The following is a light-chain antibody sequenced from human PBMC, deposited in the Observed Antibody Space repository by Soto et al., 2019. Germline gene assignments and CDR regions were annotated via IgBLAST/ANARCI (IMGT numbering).Light chain of an antibody. Sequence: DIQMTQSPSTLSSSVGDRVTITFRASQDISSWLAWYQQKPGKAPKLLIYAASRLQSGVPSRFSGSGSGTEFTLTISSLQPEDFATYYCQQSFSILSITFGQGTRLEI. J-gene: IGKJ5*01. CDR1: QDISSW. CDR3: QQSFSILSIT. CDR2: AAS. V-gene: IGKV1-12*01.